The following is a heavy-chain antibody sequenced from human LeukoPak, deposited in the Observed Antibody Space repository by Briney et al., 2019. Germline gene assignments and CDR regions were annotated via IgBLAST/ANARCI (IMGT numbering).Heavy chain of an antibody. CDR1: GFTFGEYA. CDR3: ARIWPSVAAFDI. D-gene: IGHD2-15*01. J-gene: IGHJ3*02. Sequence: GGSLRLSCTASGFTFGEYAMSWVRQAPGKGLEWVSGINSDGGTTTYADSVKGRFTISRDNAKNSLHLQMNSLRAEDTAVYYCARIWPSVAAFDIWGQGTMVTVSS. V-gene: IGHV3-20*04. CDR2: INSDGGTT.